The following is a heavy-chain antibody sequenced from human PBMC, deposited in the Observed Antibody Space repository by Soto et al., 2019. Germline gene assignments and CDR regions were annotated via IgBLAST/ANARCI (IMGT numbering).Heavy chain of an antibody. Sequence: PLETHPLTCTVTGGSSISYSWGWIRQPPGKGLEWIGTFYYSENTYYNPSLKSRVTISVDTSKNQFSLKLSSVTAADTAVYYCAKLAGYCSGNSCHGDYAMDVGGQGTTVTVS. V-gene: IGHV4-39*01. CDR3: AKLAGYCSGNSCHGDYAMDV. J-gene: IGHJ6*02. CDR1: GGSSISYS. D-gene: IGHD2-2*01. CDR2: FYYSENT.